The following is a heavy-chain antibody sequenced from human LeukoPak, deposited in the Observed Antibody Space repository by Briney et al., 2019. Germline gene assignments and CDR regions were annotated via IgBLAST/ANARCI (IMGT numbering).Heavy chain of an antibody. CDR1: GFTFSSFG. J-gene: IGHJ6*02. CDR3: AKVGGIVAMIGVYYYYYGMDV. Sequence: GGSLRLSCAASGFTFSSFGMHWVRQAPGKGLEWVVVISYDGTKKFYADSVKGRFTISRDNSKNTLYLQVNSLRAEDSAVYCCAKVGGIVAMIGVYYYYYGMDVWGQGTTVTVSS. CDR2: ISYDGTKK. V-gene: IGHV3-30*18. D-gene: IGHD5-12*01.